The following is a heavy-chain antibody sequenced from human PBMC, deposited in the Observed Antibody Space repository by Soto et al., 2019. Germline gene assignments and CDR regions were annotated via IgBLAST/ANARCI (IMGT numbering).Heavy chain of an antibody. CDR1: GFTFNTYN. CDR2: ISDSSSTI. CDR3: ARDDYLYYDDSSGYHFDY. V-gene: IGHV3-48*01. D-gene: IGHD3-22*01. Sequence: GGSLRLSCAASGFTFNTYNMNWVRQAPGKGLEWVSYISDSSSTIHYADSVKGRFTISRDNAKNSLYLQMNSLRAEDTAVYYCARDDYLYYDDSSGYHFDYWGQGALVTVSS. J-gene: IGHJ4*02.